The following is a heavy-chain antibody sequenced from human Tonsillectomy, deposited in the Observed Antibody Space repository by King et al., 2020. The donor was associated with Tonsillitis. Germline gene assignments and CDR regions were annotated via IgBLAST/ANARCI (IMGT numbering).Heavy chain of an antibody. CDR3: AKAVTTTMVYYFDY. V-gene: IGHV3-23*04. Sequence: VQLVESGGGLVQPGGSLRLSCAASGFTFSSSAMAWVRQAPGKGLEWVSGISGSDGSTYYADSVKGRFTISRDNSKNTLYLQMNILGAEDTALYYCAKAVTTTMVYYFDYWGQGTLVTVSS. J-gene: IGHJ4*02. CDR2: ISGSDGST. D-gene: IGHD5-18*01. CDR1: GFTFSSSA.